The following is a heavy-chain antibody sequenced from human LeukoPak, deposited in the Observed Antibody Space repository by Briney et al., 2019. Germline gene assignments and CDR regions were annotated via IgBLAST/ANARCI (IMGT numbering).Heavy chain of an antibody. Sequence: PSETLSLTCAVYGGSFSGYYWSWIRQPAGKGLEWIGEINHSGSTNYNPSLKSRITISVDTSKNQFSLKLRSVTAADTAVYYCARGVRGGDYSNSGDYYMDVWGKGTTVTDSS. CDR1: GGSFSGYY. V-gene: IGHV4-34*01. J-gene: IGHJ6*03. CDR2: INHSGST. CDR3: ARGVRGGDYSNSGDYYMDV. D-gene: IGHD4-11*01.